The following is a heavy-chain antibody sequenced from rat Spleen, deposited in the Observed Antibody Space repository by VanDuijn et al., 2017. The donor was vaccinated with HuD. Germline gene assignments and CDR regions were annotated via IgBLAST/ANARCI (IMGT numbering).Heavy chain of an antibody. D-gene: IGHD1-11*01. CDR2: IWNTGGT. V-gene: IGHV2-41*01. CDR3: AREGSGGYPL. Sequence: QVQLKESGPGLVQPSQTLSLTCTVAGFSLTSYNVHWVRQPPGKGLEWMGVIWNTGGTRYNSALKSRLSISKDTSKSQVFLKMNSLQTEDTATYYCAREGSGGYPLWGQGVMVTVSS. CDR1: GFSLTSYN. J-gene: IGHJ2*01.